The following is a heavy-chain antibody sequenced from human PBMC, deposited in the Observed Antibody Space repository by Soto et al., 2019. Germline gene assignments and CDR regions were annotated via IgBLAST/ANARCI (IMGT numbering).Heavy chain of an antibody. Sequence: EVQLVESGGGLVQPGGSLRLSCAASGFTFSTYNMNWVRQAPGKGLEWISHISSSSGTIYYADSVKGRFTISRDNAKNSLYLQMNSLRAEDTAVYYCASVLWSSGCFDYWGQGILVTVSS. J-gene: IGHJ4*02. D-gene: IGHD6-19*01. CDR2: ISSSSGTI. V-gene: IGHV3-48*01. CDR3: ASVLWSSGCFDY. CDR1: GFTFSTYN.